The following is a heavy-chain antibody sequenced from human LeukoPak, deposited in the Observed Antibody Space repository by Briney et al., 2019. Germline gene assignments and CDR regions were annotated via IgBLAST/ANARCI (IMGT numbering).Heavy chain of an antibody. CDR2: ISAYNGNT. V-gene: IGHV1-18*01. D-gene: IGHD1-26*01. CDR3: ARDGRGAATVVY. J-gene: IGHJ4*02. CDR1: GGTFSSYA. Sequence: ASVKVSCKASGGTFSSYAISWVRQAPGQGLEWMGWISAYNGNTNYAQKLQGRVTMTTDTSTSTAYMELRSLRSDDTAVYYCARDGRGAATVVYWGQGTLVTVSS.